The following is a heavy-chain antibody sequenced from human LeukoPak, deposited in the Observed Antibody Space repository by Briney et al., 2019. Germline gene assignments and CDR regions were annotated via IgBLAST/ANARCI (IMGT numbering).Heavy chain of an antibody. CDR1: GFTFSTYD. Sequence: GGSLRLSCAASGFTFSTYDMNWVRQAPGKGLEWVSAISGSGGTKYYADSVKGRFTISRDNSKNTLYLQVSSLRAEDTAIYYCAKGGIATTGINSRRYGMDVWGRGTMVTVSS. CDR2: ISGSGGTK. CDR3: AKGGIATTGINSRRYGMDV. D-gene: IGHD6-13*01. J-gene: IGHJ6*02. V-gene: IGHV3-23*01.